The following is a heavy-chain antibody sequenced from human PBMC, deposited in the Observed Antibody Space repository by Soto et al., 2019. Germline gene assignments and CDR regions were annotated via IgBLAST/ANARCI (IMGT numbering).Heavy chain of an antibody. CDR2: IIPIFGTA. V-gene: IGHV1-69*13. Sequence: ASVKVSCKASGGTFSSYAISWVRQAPGQGLEWMGGIIPIFGTANYAQKFQGRVTITADESTSTAYMELSSLRSEDTAVYYCASLGSGRHFKVPLDYWGQGTLVTVSS. J-gene: IGHJ4*02. CDR1: GGTFSSYA. D-gene: IGHD2-15*01. CDR3: ASLGSGRHFKVPLDY.